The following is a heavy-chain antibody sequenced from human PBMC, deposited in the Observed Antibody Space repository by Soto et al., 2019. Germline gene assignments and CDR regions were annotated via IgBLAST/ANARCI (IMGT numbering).Heavy chain of an antibody. CDR1: GYTFTSYG. Sequence: QVQLVQSGAEVKKPGASVKVSCKASGYTFTSYGISWVRQAPGQGLEWMGWINAYNGNTNYAQKLQGRVTRTTDTSTSAAYMELRSRRSDDTAVYSSARDVGYGLIDYWGPGTLVTVSS. CDR2: INAYNGNT. D-gene: IGHD4-17*01. CDR3: ARDVGYGLIDY. V-gene: IGHV1-18*01. J-gene: IGHJ4*02.